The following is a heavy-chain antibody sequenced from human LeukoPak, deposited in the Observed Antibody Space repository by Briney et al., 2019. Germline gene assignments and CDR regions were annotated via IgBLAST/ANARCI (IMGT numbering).Heavy chain of an antibody. CDR3: ARHPSEEQWPYYFDY. D-gene: IGHD6-19*01. Sequence: SSETLSLTCAVSGYSISSDYYWGWIRQPPGNGLEWIGSIYHSGSTYYNPSLKSRVTMSVDTSRNQFSLTLTSVTAADTAVYYRARHPSEEQWPYYFDYWGQGTLVTVSS. CDR2: IYHSGST. J-gene: IGHJ4*02. V-gene: IGHV4-38-2*01. CDR1: GYSISSDYY.